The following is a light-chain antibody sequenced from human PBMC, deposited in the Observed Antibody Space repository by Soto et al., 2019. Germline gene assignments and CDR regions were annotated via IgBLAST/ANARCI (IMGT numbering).Light chain of an antibody. J-gene: IGLJ1*01. V-gene: IGLV2-14*01. CDR3: SSYAGSNNFV. CDR2: EVS. CDR1: SSDVVGYNY. Sequence: QSALTQPASVSGSPGQSITISCTGTSSDVVGYNYVSWYQHHPGKAPKLMIYEVSNRPSRVSNRFSGSKSDNTASLTVSGLQAEDEADYYCSSYAGSNNFVFGTGTKLTVL.